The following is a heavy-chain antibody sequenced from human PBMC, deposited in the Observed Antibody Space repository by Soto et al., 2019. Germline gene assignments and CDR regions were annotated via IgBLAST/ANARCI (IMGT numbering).Heavy chain of an antibody. J-gene: IGHJ3*02. Sequence: EVQLVESGGGLVKPGGSLRLSCIASGFTFSSYSMNWVRQAPGKGLEWVSSITTSSTTIYYADSVKGRFTISRDNAKNSLFLQMNSLRVEDTAVFYGARVQWLGSHIWCQGTMVTVSS. D-gene: IGHD6-19*01. CDR2: ITTSSTTI. CDR1: GFTFSSYS. V-gene: IGHV3-21*02. CDR3: ARVQWLGSHI.